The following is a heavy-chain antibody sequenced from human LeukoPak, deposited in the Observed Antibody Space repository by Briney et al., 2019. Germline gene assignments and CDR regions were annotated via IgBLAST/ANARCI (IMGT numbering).Heavy chain of an antibody. J-gene: IGHJ6*03. V-gene: IGHV3-23*01. D-gene: IGHD3-22*01. CDR2: ISGRGANT. Sequence: GGSLRLSCAAPGFTFSSHAMSWVRQAPGKGLAWVSAISGRGANTYYADSVKGRFTISGDNSKNTLYLQMNSLRAEDTAIYYCVKDMEYYYDSSDYSPYYSYYMDVWGKGTTVTVSS. CDR3: VKDMEYYYDSSDYSPYYSYYMDV. CDR1: GFTFSSHA.